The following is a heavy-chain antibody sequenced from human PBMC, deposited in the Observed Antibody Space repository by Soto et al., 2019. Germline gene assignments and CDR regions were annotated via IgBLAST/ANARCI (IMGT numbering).Heavy chain of an antibody. J-gene: IGHJ4*02. CDR1: GGSISSSSYY. V-gene: IGHV4-39*01. Sequence: QLQLQESGPGLVKPSETLSLTCTVSGGSISSSSYYWGWIRQPPGKGLEWIGSIYYSGSTYYNPSLKSRVTISVDTSKNQFSLKLSSVTAADTAVYYCARMRYSSSWWVDDGDYWGQGTLVTVSS. CDR3: ARMRYSSSWWVDDGDY. CDR2: IYYSGST. D-gene: IGHD6-13*01.